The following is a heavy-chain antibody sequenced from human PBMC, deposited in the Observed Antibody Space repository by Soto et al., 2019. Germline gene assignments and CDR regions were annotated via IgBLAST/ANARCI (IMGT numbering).Heavy chain of an antibody. Sequence: GASVKVSCKASGGTFSSYAISWVRQAPGQGLEWMGGIIPIFGTANYAQKFQGRVTITADESTSTAYMELSSLRSEDTAVYYCARDKGIAAAGTQNWGQRTLVTVSS. J-gene: IGHJ4*02. CDR3: ARDKGIAAAGTQN. D-gene: IGHD6-13*01. V-gene: IGHV1-69*13. CDR2: IIPIFGTA. CDR1: GGTFSSYA.